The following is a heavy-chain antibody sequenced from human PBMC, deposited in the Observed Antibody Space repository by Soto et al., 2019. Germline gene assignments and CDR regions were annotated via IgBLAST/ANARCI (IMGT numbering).Heavy chain of an antibody. D-gene: IGHD2-2*01. J-gene: IGHJ4*02. V-gene: IGHV4-59*11. Sequence: SAAPALPGAVSGGSLGSHYWSWLRPPPGKGLEWIGYIYYSGSTNYNPSLKSRVTISVDTSKNQFSLKLSSVTAADTAVYYCARATRGTKKGGFDYWGQGTLVTVSS. CDR1: GGSLGSHY. CDR2: IYYSGST. CDR3: ARATRGTKKGGFDY.